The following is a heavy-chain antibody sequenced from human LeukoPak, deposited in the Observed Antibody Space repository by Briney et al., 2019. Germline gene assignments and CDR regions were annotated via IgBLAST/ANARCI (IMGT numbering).Heavy chain of an antibody. V-gene: IGHV3-9*01. CDR1: GFTFDDYA. J-gene: IGHJ5*02. CDR3: ARRPYSGSPNWFDP. Sequence: GGSLRLSCAASGFTFDDYAMLWVRQAPGKGLEWVSGISWNSGSIGYADSVKGRFTISRDNAKNSLYLQMNSLRAEDTALYYCARRPYSGSPNWFDPWGQGTLVTVSS. D-gene: IGHD1-26*01. CDR2: ISWNSGSI.